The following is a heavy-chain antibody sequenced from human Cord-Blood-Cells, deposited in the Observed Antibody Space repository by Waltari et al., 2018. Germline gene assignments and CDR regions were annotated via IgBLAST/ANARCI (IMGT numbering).Heavy chain of an antibody. V-gene: IGHV1-8*01. CDR1: GLTFTSCY. CDR3: ARTVVTSDMYYFDY. D-gene: IGHD2-2*01. J-gene: IGHJ4*02. CDR2: MNPNSGNT. Sequence: LQLVQSRAELKKPGASVKVSCKGSGLTFTSCYFNQELKCTGQGLEWMGWMNPNSGNTGYAQKFQGRVTMTRNTSISTAYMELSSLRSEDTAVYYCARTVVTSDMYYFDYWGQGTLVTVSS.